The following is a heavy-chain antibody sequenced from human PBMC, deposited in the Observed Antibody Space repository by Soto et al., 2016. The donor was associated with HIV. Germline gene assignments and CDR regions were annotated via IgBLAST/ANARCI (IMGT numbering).Heavy chain of an antibody. J-gene: IGHJ1*01. CDR2: VYVNGRT. V-gene: IGHV3-53*02. Sequence: EVQLVETGGGLVQPGGSLRLSCAPSGFSISYNYMSWVRQAPGKGLEWVSSVYVNGRTYYADSVKGRFTVSRDMSKNLIYLQMNSLRTEDTAVYFCARDNGRSLIQNWGRGTLVT. CDR3: ARDNGRSLIQN. D-gene: IGHD1-26*01. CDR1: GFSISYNY.